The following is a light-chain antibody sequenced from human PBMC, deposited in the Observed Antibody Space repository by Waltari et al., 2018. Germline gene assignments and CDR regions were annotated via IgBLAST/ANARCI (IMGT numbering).Light chain of an antibody. CDR2: DAS. V-gene: IGKV3-15*01. CDR1: PSVNSK. J-gene: IGKJ1*01. Sequence: ERVLTQSPVTRAVSQGERFTLPCRASPSVNSKVAWYQQKPGQAPRLLISDASTRATGIPARFSGSGSGTEFTLTISSLQSEDFAVYYCQQYNSYKTFGQGTKVEIK. CDR3: QQYNSYKT.